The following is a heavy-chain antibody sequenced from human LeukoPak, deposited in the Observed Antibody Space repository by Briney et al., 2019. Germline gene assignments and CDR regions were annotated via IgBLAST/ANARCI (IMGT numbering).Heavy chain of an antibody. J-gene: IGHJ4*02. CDR1: GFTFSRYW. CDR3: AGYNYVSRIFDY. D-gene: IGHD5-24*01. V-gene: IGHV3-21*01. Sequence: PGGSLRLSCAASGFTFSRYWMSWVRQAPGKGLEWVSSISSSSSYIYYADSVKGRFTISRDNAKNSLYLQMNSLRAEDTAVYYCAGYNYVSRIFDYWGQGTLVTVSS. CDR2: ISSSSSYI.